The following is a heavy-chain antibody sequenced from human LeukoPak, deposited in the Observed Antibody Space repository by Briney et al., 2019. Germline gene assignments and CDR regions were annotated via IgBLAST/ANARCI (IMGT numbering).Heavy chain of an antibody. CDR2: ITYDGNNQ. CDR1: GFTFSDYG. J-gene: IGHJ3*02. V-gene: IGHV3-30*18. CDR3: AKRGNSGYDLNDAFDI. Sequence: GGSLRPSCAASGFTFSDYGMHWVRQAPDKGLEWLTVITYDGNNQYYADSVKGRFTIPRDNSKNTLYLQMNSLRPEDTAVYYCAKRGNSGYDLNDAFDIWGQGTMVTVSS. D-gene: IGHD5-12*01.